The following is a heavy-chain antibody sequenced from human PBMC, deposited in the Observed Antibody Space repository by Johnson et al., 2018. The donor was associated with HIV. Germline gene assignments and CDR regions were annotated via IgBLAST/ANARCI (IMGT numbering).Heavy chain of an antibody. J-gene: IGHJ3*02. Sequence: QVQLVESGGGVVQPGRSLRLSCAASGFTFSSYGMHWVRQAPGKGLEWVAVLWYDGSNKYYADSVRGRFTISRDNSKNTLYLQMNSLRAEDTAVYYCARRVQYYPYGDAFDIWGQGTMVTVAS. CDR3: ARRVQYYPYGDAFDI. CDR1: GFTFSSYG. CDR2: LWYDGSNK. V-gene: IGHV3-33*01. D-gene: IGHD3-10*01.